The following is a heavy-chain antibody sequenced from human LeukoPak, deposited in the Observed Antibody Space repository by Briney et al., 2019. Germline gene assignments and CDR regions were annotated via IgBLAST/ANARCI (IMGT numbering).Heavy chain of an antibody. V-gene: IGHV4-4*08. J-gene: IGHJ4*02. Sequence: SETLSLTCTVSGGSISSYYWSWIRQPPGKGLEWIGRIYTSGSTNYNPSLKSRVTISVDTSKNQFSLKLSSVTAADTAVYYCARAPGSYYDFWSGYYGFDYWGQGTLVTVSS. CDR3: ARAPGSYYDFWSGYYGFDY. D-gene: IGHD3-3*01. CDR1: GGSISSYY. CDR2: IYTSGST.